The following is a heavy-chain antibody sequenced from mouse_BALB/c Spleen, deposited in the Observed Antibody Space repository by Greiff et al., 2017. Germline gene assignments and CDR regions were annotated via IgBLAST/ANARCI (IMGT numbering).Heavy chain of an antibody. CDR3: ARGDTTDEGYWYFDV. Sequence: EVQGVESGGGLVKPGGSLKLSCAASGFTFSSYAMSWVRQSPEKRLEWVAEISSGGSYTYYPDTVTGRFTISRDNAKNTLYLEMSSLRSEDTAMYYCARGDTTDEGYWYFDVWGAGTTVTVSS. V-gene: IGHV5-9-4*01. D-gene: IGHD1-1*01. J-gene: IGHJ1*01. CDR1: GFTFSSYA. CDR2: ISSGGSYT.